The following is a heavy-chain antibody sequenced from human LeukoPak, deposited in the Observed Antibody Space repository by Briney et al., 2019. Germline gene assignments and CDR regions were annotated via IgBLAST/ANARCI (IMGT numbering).Heavy chain of an antibody. CDR1: GGSISNYY. Sequence: SETLSLTCTVSGGSISNYYWNWIRQPAGKGLEWIGRIYTTGNTNYNPSFKSRVTMSVETSKNQVSLKLNSVTAANSAVYYCARERGSGWYDMTFDSWGQGTLVTVSS. CDR3: ARERGSGWYDMTFDS. V-gene: IGHV4-4*07. D-gene: IGHD6-19*01. CDR2: IYTTGNT. J-gene: IGHJ4*02.